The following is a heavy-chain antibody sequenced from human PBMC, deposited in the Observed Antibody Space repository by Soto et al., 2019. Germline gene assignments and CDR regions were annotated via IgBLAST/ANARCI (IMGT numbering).Heavy chain of an antibody. CDR3: AREIQLVGRAESDY. Sequence: QVQLVESGGGVVQPGRSLRLSCAASGFTFSSYGMHWVRQAPGKGLEWVAVISYDGSNKYYADSVKGRFTISRDNSKNTLYLQINSLRAGDTAVYYCAREIQLVGRAESDYWGQGPLVTVSS. D-gene: IGHD1-26*01. V-gene: IGHV3-30*03. CDR1: GFTFSSYG. J-gene: IGHJ4*02. CDR2: ISYDGSNK.